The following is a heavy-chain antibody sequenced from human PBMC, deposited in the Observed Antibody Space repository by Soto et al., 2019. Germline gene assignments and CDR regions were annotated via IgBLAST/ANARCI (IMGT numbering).Heavy chain of an antibody. V-gene: IGHV3-74*01. CDR1: GFTFSSYW. CDR2: INSDGSST. D-gene: IGHD3-22*01. CDR3: AIRASYYDSSGYFDY. Sequence: EVQLVESGGGLVQPGGSLRLSCAASGFTFSSYWMHWVRQAPGKGLVWVSRINSDGSSTSYADSVKGRFTIPRDNAKNTLYLQMNSLRDEDTAVYYCAIRASYYDSSGYFDYWGQGTLVTVSS. J-gene: IGHJ4*02.